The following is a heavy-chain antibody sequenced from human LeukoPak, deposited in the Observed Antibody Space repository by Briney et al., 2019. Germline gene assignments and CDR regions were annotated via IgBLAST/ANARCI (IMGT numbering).Heavy chain of an antibody. D-gene: IGHD3-9*01. CDR1: GFTFSSYA. Sequence: GGSLRLSCAASGFTFSSYAMRWVRQAPGKGLEWVAVISYDGSNKYYADSVKGRFTISRDNSKNTLYLQMNSLRAEDTAVYYCAKDKRRSGPYSPDILTGYYPDYWGQGTLVTVSS. CDR2: ISYDGSNK. J-gene: IGHJ4*02. V-gene: IGHV3-30*04. CDR3: AKDKRRSGPYSPDILTGYYPDY.